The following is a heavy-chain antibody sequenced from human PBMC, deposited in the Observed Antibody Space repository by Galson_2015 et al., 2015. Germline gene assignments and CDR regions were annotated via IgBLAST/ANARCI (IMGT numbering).Heavy chain of an antibody. V-gene: IGHV3-30-3*01. D-gene: IGHD3-9*01. CDR1: GFTFSSYA. CDR2: ISYNGSNK. Sequence: SLRLSCAASGFTFSSYAMHWVRQAPGKGLEWVAVISYNGSNKYYADSVKGRFTISRDNSKNTLYLQMNSLRAEDTAVYYCARESDEFEKDILTGYFDYWDQGTLVTVSS. CDR3: ARESDEFEKDILTGYFDY. J-gene: IGHJ4*02.